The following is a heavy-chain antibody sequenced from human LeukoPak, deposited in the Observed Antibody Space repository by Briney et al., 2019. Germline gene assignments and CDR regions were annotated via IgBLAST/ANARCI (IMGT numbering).Heavy chain of an antibody. D-gene: IGHD2-15*01. CDR2: MRPNSGET. CDR1: GHTFTNFE. J-gene: IGHJ1*01. CDR3: ARGYCSGGGCYTAEYLPH. Sequence: ASVKVSCKASGHTFTNFEINWVRQVAGQGLEWMGWMRPNSGETVNVQKFQGRVTMTRDISTSTAYMELTGLRSGDTAVYFCARGYCSGGGCYTAEYLPHWGQGTLVTVSS. V-gene: IGHV1-8*02.